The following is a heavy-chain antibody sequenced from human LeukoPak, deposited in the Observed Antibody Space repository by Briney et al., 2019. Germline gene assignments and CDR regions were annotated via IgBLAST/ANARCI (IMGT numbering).Heavy chain of an antibody. D-gene: IGHD6-19*01. Sequence: ASVKVSCKASGYTFTSYDINWVRQATGQGLEWMGWMNPNSGNTGYAQKFQGRVTMTRNTSISTAYMELSRLRSDDTAVYYCASTIAVAGLFDYWGQGTLVTVSS. V-gene: IGHV1-8*01. CDR2: MNPNSGNT. CDR3: ASTIAVAGLFDY. CDR1: GYTFTSYD. J-gene: IGHJ4*02.